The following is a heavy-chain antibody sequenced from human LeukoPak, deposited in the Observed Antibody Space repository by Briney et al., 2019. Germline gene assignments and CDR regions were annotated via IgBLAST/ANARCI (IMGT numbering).Heavy chain of an antibody. V-gene: IGHV3-30*02. J-gene: IGHJ4*02. CDR3: APTIVVVTAPPD. Sequence: GGSLRLSCAASGFTFSSYGMHWVRQAPGKGLEWVAFIRYDGSNKYYADSVKGRFTISRDNSKNTLYLQMNSLRAEDTAVYYCAPTIVVVTAPPDWGQGTLVTVSS. CDR2: IRYDGSNK. D-gene: IGHD2-21*02. CDR1: GFTFSSYG.